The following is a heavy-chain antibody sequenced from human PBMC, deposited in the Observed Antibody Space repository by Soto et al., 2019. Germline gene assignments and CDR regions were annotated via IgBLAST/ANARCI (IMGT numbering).Heavy chain of an antibody. J-gene: IGHJ6*02. CDR2: ISGSGGST. Sequence: GGSLRLSCAASGFTFSSYAMSWVRQAPGKGLEWVSAISGSGGSTYYADSVKGRFTLSRDNSKNTLYLQMNSLRAEDTAVYYRAKDDVDTAMAYYYNGMDVWGQGTTVTVSS. CDR3: AKDDVDTAMAYYYNGMDV. V-gene: IGHV3-23*01. D-gene: IGHD5-18*01. CDR1: GFTFSSYA.